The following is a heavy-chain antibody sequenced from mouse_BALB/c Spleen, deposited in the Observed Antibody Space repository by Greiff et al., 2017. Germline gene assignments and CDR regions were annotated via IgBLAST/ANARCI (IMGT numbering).Heavy chain of an antibody. CDR1: GFSLTSYG. CDR3: ARAYYYGSSYDY. J-gene: IGHJ2*01. Sequence: QVQLQQSGPGLVAPSQSLSLTCTVSGFSLTSYGVHWVRQPPGKGLEWLGVIWAGGSTNYNSALMSRLSISKDNSKSQVFLKMNSLQTDDTAMYYCARAYYYGSSYDYWGQGTTLTVSS. D-gene: IGHD1-1*01. CDR2: IWAGGST. V-gene: IGHV2-9*02.